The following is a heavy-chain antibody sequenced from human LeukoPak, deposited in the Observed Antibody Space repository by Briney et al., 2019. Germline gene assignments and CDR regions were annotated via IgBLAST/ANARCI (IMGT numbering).Heavy chain of an antibody. CDR1: GFTFSSYA. CDR3: AKDGQPDRKINFDY. D-gene: IGHD5-24*01. J-gene: IGHJ4*02. Sequence: GGSLRLSCAASGFTFSSYAMSWFRQAPGKGLEWVSAISGSGGSTYYADSVKGRFTISRDNSKNTLYLQMNSLRAEDTAIYYCAKDGQPDRKINFDYWGQGTLVTVSS. CDR2: ISGSGGST. V-gene: IGHV3-23*01.